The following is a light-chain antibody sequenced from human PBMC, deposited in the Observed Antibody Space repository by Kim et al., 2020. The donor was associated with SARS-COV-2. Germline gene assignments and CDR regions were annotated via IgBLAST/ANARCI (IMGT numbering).Light chain of an antibody. Sequence: LSPGEGATLSCKASQRVSSYLAWYQQKPGQAPRLLIYDASNRSTGIPARFSGSGSGTDFTLTISSLEPEDFAVYYCQQRSNWRHTFGPATKVDIK. CDR1: QRVSSY. V-gene: IGKV3-11*01. CDR2: DAS. CDR3: QQRSNWRHT. J-gene: IGKJ3*01.